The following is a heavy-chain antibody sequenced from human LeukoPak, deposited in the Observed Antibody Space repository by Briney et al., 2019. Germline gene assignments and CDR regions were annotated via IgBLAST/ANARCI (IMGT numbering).Heavy chain of an antibody. Sequence: ASVKVSCKASGYTFSSYGISWVRQAPGQGLEWMGWISADNGNTKYADKLQGRVTMTTDTSTTTAYMELRSLRSDDTAVYYCARAPDRYSSSSEYDYWGQGTLVTVSS. D-gene: IGHD6-6*01. CDR3: ARAPDRYSSSSEYDY. J-gene: IGHJ4*02. V-gene: IGHV1-18*01. CDR1: GYTFSSYG. CDR2: ISADNGNT.